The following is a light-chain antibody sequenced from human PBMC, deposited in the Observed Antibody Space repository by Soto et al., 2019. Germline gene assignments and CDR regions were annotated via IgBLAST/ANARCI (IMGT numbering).Light chain of an antibody. V-gene: IGKV1-12*01. CDR3: QHTHRLPLS. CDR2: ATS. CDR1: QGVGGW. J-gene: IGKJ3*01. Sequence: IQMTQSPSSVSASVGDRVTMTCRASQGVGGWLAWYQQKPGKVPKLLIYATSSLHSGVPSRFTGSGSGTDFTLSISSLQPEDFATYYWQHTHRLPLSVGRETKEDVK.